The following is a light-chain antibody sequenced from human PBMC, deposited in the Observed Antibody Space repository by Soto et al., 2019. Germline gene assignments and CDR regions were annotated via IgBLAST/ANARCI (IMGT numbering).Light chain of an antibody. V-gene: IGKV3-11*01. CDR2: DAS. CDR3: QQRSNWPIT. Sequence: IVMTQSPATLALSPGEIDTLSGRASQSVSTFLAWYQQKPGQAPRLLIEDASNTATGFPARFSGSGSGTDFTLTISSLEPEDFAVDDCQQRSNWPITVGQGTRLDIK. CDR1: QSVSTF. J-gene: IGKJ5*01.